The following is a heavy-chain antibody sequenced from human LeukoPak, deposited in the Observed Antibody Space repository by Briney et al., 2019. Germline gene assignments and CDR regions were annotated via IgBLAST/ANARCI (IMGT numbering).Heavy chain of an antibody. CDR2: INPNSGGT. J-gene: IGHJ4*02. Sequence: GSSVKVSCKASGFTFTGYYMNWVRQAPGQGLEWIGWINPNSGGTNYAQKFQGRVTMTRDTSISTAYMELSRLRSDDTAVYYCARDLGPKYYDFWSGYLVYWGQGTLVTVSS. CDR3: ARDLGPKYYDFWSGYLVY. V-gene: IGHV1-2*02. CDR1: GFTFTGYY. D-gene: IGHD3-3*01.